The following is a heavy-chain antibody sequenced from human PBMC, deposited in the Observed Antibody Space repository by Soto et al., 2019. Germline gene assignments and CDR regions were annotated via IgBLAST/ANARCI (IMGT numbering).Heavy chain of an antibody. J-gene: IGHJ4*02. Sequence: EVKLLESGGGLVQPGGSLRLSCGVSGFTVTSNGVSWVRQAPGKGLEWVSAISPNGQGIWYADSVKGRFTISRDISRNTVFLQRDSLRAEDTAVYYCAKDRQYPWDYFPYWGQGTLVTVFS. V-gene: IGHV3-23*01. CDR3: AKDRQYPWDYFPY. D-gene: IGHD4-4*01. CDR2: ISPNGQGI. CDR1: GFTVTSNG.